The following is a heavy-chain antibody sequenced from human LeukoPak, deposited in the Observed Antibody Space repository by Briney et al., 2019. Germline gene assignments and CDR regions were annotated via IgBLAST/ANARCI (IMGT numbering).Heavy chain of an antibody. CDR3: VKDSTTSSWYSYYFDY. Sequence: PGGSLRLSCSASGFTFSSYAMHWVRQAPGKGLEYVSAISSNGGSTFYADSVKGRFTISRDNSKNTLYLQMSSLRAEDTAVYYCVKDSTTSSWYSYYFDYWGQGTLVTVSS. CDR1: GFTFSSYA. D-gene: IGHD6-13*01. CDR2: ISSNGGST. V-gene: IGHV3-64D*06. J-gene: IGHJ4*02.